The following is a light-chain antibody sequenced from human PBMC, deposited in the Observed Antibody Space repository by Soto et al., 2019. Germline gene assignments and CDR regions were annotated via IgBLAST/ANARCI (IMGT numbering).Light chain of an antibody. J-gene: IGKJ1*01. CDR1: QSVGSVY. Sequence: IVLPQSPGTLSLSPGERATLSCRASQSVGSVYLAWYQQKPGQAPRLLIHGASNRASGIPDRFSGSGSGTDFTLTISRLEPEDFAVYYCQQYGGSPRTFGQGTKVDIK. CDR2: GAS. CDR3: QQYGGSPRT. V-gene: IGKV3-20*01.